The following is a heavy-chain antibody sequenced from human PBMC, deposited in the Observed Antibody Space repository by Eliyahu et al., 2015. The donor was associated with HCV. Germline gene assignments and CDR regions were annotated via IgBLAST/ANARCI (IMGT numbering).Heavy chain of an antibody. Sequence: QLQLQESGPGLVKPSETLSLTCTVSGGSISSSSYYWGWIRQPPGKGLEWIGSIYYSGSTYYNPSLKSRVTISVDTSKNQFSLKLSSVTAADTAVYYCARRCSSTSCYTFDYWGQGTLVTVSS. J-gene: IGHJ4*02. V-gene: IGHV4-39*01. CDR2: IYYSGST. CDR3: ARRCSSTSCYTFDY. CDR1: GGSISSSSYY. D-gene: IGHD2-2*02.